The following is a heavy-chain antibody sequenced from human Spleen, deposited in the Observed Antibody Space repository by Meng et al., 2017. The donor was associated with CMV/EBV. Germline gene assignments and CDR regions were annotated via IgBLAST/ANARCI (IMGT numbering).Heavy chain of an antibody. CDR1: GSTFSRSW. D-gene: IGHD5-18*01. Sequence: GESLKISCAASGSTFSRSWMHWVCQAPEKGLRWVADIQCDGSNKYYVDSVKGRLTISRDNAKNSLYVQVNSLRAEDTAVYYCARLQYSYTWPYYYFALDIWGQGTTVTVSS. CDR2: IQCDGSNK. V-gene: IGHV3-52*01. CDR3: ARLQYSYTWPYYYFALDI. J-gene: IGHJ6*02.